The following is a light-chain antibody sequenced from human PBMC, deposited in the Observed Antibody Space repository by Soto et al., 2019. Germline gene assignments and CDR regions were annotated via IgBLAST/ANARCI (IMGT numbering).Light chain of an antibody. CDR1: SSDVGGFNY. CDR2: DVS. CDR3: SSYTSSSVV. V-gene: IGLV2-14*03. J-gene: IGLJ2*01. Sequence: QSALTQPASVSGSPGQSITISCTGTSSDVGGFNYVSWYQHHPGKAPKLMISDVSNWPSGVSNRFSGSKSGNTASLTISGLQAEDEADYYCSSYTSSSVVFGGGTKLTVL.